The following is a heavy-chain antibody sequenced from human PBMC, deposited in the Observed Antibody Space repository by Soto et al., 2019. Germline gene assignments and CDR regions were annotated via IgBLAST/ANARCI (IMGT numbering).Heavy chain of an antibody. CDR1: GFTFSKYA. Sequence: EVQLLESGGGLVQPGGSLRLSCAASGFTFSKYAMTWVRQAPGKGLEWVSAISGSSANTFFADSVKGRFTISRDNSKNPLYLQMNSLRAEDTAVYYCAKASSISWGVFDYWGQGALITVSP. CDR2: ISGSSANT. D-gene: IGHD6-13*01. V-gene: IGHV3-23*01. J-gene: IGHJ4*02. CDR3: AKASSISWGVFDY.